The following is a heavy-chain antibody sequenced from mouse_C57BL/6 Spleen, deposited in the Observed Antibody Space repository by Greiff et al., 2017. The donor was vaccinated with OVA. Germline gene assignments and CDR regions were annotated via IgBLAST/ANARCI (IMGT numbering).Heavy chain of an antibody. J-gene: IGHJ2*01. CDR1: GYTFTSYW. D-gene: IGHD1-1*01. CDR3: ARENYGSSVFDY. CDR2: IHPNSGST. Sequence: VQLQQPGAELVKPGASVKLSCKASGYTFTSYWMHWVKQRPGQGLEWIGMIHPNSGSTNYNEKFKSKATLTVDKASSTAYMQLSSLTSEDSAVEYCARENYGSSVFDYWGQGTTLTVSS. V-gene: IGHV1-64*01.